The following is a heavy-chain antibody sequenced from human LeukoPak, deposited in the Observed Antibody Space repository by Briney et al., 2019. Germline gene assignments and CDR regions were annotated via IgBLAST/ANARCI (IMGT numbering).Heavy chain of an antibody. Sequence: APVKVSCKASGYIFTSYYIHWVRQAPGQGLEWMGIINPSGGNTNYAQKFQGRVTMTRDTSTSTVYMELRSLRSDDTAVYYCARGSPPRRNYDSRGYYSYYFDYWGQGTLVTVSS. D-gene: IGHD3-22*01. CDR1: GYIFTSYY. CDR2: INPSGGNT. J-gene: IGHJ4*02. CDR3: ARGSPPRRNYDSRGYYSYYFDY. V-gene: IGHV1-46*01.